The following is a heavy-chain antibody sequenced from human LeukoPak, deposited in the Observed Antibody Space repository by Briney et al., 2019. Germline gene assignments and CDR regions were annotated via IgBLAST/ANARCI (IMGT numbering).Heavy chain of an antibody. V-gene: IGHV3-23*01. D-gene: IGHD3-16*02. CDR2: ISGSGGST. J-gene: IGHJ4*02. Sequence: PGGSLRLSCAASGFTFSSYAMSWARQAPGKGLEWVSAISGSGGSTYYADSVKGRFTISRDNSKNTLYLQMNSLRAEDTAVYYCAKDRLRLGELSSLDYWGQGTLVTVSS. CDR1: GFTFSSYA. CDR3: AKDRLRLGELSSLDY.